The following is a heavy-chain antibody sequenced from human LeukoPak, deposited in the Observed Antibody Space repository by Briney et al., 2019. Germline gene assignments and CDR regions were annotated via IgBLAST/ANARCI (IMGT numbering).Heavy chain of an antibody. J-gene: IGHJ5*02. CDR1: GGSISSYY. CDR2: IYYSGST. V-gene: IGHV4-59*01. D-gene: IGHD3-22*01. CDR3: ARGITMIWFVP. Sequence: SETLSLTCTVSGGSISSYYWSWIRQPPGKGLEWIGYIYYSGSTNYNPSLTSRVTISVDTSKNQFSLKLSSVTAADTAVYYCARGITMIWFVPWGQGTLVTVSS.